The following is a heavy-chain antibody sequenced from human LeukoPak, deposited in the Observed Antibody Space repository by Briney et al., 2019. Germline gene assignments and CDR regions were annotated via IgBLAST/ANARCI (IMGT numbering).Heavy chain of an antibody. D-gene: IGHD2-15*01. CDR3: ARHGSYMSRLYYFDY. V-gene: IGHV4-59*08. Sequence: SSETLSLTCTVSGGSINNYYWSWIRQPPGKGLEWIGYIYYSGATNTNPSLRSRVTMSVDTSNNQFSLTLSSVTATDTAMYYCARHGSYMSRLYYFDYWGRGALVTVSS. J-gene: IGHJ4*02. CDR2: IYYSGAT. CDR1: GGSINNYY.